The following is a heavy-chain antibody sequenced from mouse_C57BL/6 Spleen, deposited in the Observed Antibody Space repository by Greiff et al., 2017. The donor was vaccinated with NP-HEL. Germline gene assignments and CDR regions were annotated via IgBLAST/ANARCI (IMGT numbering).Heavy chain of an antibody. CDR1: GYAFTNYL. Sequence: VQLVESGAELVRPGTSVKVSCKASGYAFTNYLIEWVKQRPGQGLEWIGVINPGSGGTNYNEKFKGKATLTADKSSSTAYMQLSSLTSEDSAVYFCAREDYGNHVGFAYWGQGTLVTVSA. CDR3: AREDYGNHVGFAY. D-gene: IGHD2-1*01. CDR2: INPGSGGT. V-gene: IGHV1-54*01. J-gene: IGHJ3*01.